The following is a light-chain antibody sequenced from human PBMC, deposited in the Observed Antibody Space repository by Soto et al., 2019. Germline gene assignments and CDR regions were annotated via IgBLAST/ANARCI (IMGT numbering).Light chain of an antibody. CDR3: QQYYSYPLT. CDR1: QGISSY. V-gene: IGKV1-8*01. Sequence: SVSLSSTYTGDRVTITCRASQGISSYLAWYQQKPGKAPKLLIYAASTLQSGVPSRFSGSGSGTDFTLTISCLQSEDFATYYCQQYYSYPLTFGGGTKVDI. CDR2: AAS. J-gene: IGKJ4*01.